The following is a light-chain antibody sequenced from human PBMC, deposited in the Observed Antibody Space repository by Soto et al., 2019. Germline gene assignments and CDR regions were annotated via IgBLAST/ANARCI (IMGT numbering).Light chain of an antibody. CDR3: QQLSHYPYT. Sequence: DIQMTQSPSSLSASVGDRVTITCRASQGIRNDLGWYQQKPGKAPKRLIYAASSLQSGVPSRFTGSGSGRKFTLTITGLQFADSATYFCQQLSHYPYTFGQGTKVDIK. V-gene: IGKV1-17*01. J-gene: IGKJ2*01. CDR1: QGIRND. CDR2: AAS.